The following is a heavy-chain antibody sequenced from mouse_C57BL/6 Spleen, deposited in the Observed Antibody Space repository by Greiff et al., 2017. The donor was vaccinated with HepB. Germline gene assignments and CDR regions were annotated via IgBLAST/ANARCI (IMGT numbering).Heavy chain of an antibody. V-gene: IGHV5-4*03. CDR3: ARAYDGYYLYYFDY. J-gene: IGHJ2*01. CDR1: GFTFSSYA. Sequence: EVMLVESGGGLVKPGGSLKLSCAASGFTFSSYAMSWVRQTPEKRLEWVATISDGGSYTYYPDNVKGRFTISRDNAKNNLYLQMSHLKSEDTAMYYCARAYDGYYLYYFDYWGQGTTLTVSS. D-gene: IGHD2-3*01. CDR2: ISDGGSYT.